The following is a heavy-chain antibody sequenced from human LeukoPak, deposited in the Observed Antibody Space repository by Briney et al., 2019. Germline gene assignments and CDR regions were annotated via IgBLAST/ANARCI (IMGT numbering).Heavy chain of an antibody. V-gene: IGHV1-18*01. CDR3: ARRSMTTALSHFDY. Sequence: GASVKVSCKASGDTFTSYGISWVRQAPGQGLEWIGWISAYNGNTNYAQKFQGRVTITADESTSTAFMELRSLRSDDTAVYYCARRSMTTALSHFDYWGQGTLVTVSS. CDR2: ISAYNGNT. CDR1: GDTFTSYG. D-gene: IGHD4-17*01. J-gene: IGHJ4*02.